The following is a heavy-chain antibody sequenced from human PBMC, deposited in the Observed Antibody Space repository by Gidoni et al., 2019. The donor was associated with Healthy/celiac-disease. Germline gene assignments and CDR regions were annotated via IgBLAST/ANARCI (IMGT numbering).Heavy chain of an antibody. CDR2: IKSKTDGGTT. CDR1: GFTFSNAW. V-gene: IGHV3-15*01. J-gene: IGHJ4*02. CDR3: TTDLTVYVGATVYYFDY. Sequence: EVQLVESGGGLVKPGGSLRLSCAASGFTFSNAWMSWVRQAPGKGLEWVGRIKSKTDGGTTDYAAPVKGRFTISRDDSKNTLYLQMNSLKTEDTAVYYCTTDLTVYVGATVYYFDYWGQGTLVTVSS. D-gene: IGHD1-26*01.